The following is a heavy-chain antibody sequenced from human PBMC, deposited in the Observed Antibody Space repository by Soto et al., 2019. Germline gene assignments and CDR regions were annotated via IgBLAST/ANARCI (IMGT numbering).Heavy chain of an antibody. CDR1: GYTFTGYP. CDR3: AEDWAPGEGG. J-gene: IGHJ6*02. V-gene: IGHV1-3*01. CDR2: INAGNGDT. Sequence: ASVKVSCKASGYTFTGYPIHWVRQAPGQGLEWMGWINAGNGDTKYSQKFQGRVTITRDTSASTAYMEVSRLTSEATAVYYCAEDWAPGEGGWGQGTTVTVSS. D-gene: IGHD3-16*01.